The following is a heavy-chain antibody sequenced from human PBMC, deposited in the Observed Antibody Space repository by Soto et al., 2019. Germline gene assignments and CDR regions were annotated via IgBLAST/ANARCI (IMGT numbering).Heavy chain of an antibody. Sequence: GASVKVSCKASGYTFTSYGFSWVRQAPGQGLEWMGWISAYNGNTNYAQKLQGRVTMTTDTSTSTAYMELRSLRSDDTAVYYCARPRIAAAGNLYYFDYWGQGTLVTVSS. CDR2: ISAYNGNT. D-gene: IGHD6-13*01. CDR1: GYTFTSYG. J-gene: IGHJ4*02. V-gene: IGHV1-18*01. CDR3: ARPRIAAAGNLYYFDY.